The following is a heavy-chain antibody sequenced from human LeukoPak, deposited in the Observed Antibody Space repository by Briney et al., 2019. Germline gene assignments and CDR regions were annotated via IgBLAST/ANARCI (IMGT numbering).Heavy chain of an antibody. D-gene: IGHD6-19*01. CDR1: GYTFTSYG. Sequence: ASVKVSCKASGYTFTSYGISWVRQAPGQGLEWMGWISAYNGNTNYAQKLQGRVTMTTDTSTSTAYMEQRSLRSDDTAVYYCARYQVFGWQWLVHWFDPWGQGTLVTVSS. J-gene: IGHJ5*02. CDR3: ARYQVFGWQWLVHWFDP. CDR2: ISAYNGNT. V-gene: IGHV1-18*01.